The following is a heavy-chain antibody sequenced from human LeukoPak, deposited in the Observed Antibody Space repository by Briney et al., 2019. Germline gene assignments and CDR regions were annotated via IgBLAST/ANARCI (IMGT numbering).Heavy chain of an antibody. Sequence: GASVKVSCKASGYTFTSYGISWVRQAPGQGLEWMGWISAYNGNTNYAQKLQGRVTMTTDTSTSTAYTELRSLRSDDTAVYYCARGASTYCSSTSCPSWFDPWGQGTLVTVSS. D-gene: IGHD2-2*01. V-gene: IGHV1-18*01. CDR1: GYTFTSYG. J-gene: IGHJ5*02. CDR2: ISAYNGNT. CDR3: ARGASTYCSSTSCPSWFDP.